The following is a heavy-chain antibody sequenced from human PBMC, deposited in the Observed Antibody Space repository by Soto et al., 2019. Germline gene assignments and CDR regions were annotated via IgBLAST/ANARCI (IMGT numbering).Heavy chain of an antibody. CDR2: VFYTGFT. D-gene: IGHD1-20*01. J-gene: IGHJ4*02. Sequence: PSETLSLTCAVSGACIIGSHYYWAWLRQSPGKGPERLGSVFYTGFTSYNPSLESRVSVSVDTSKSQFSMKLSAVPAADTAVYYCATSQRGYNWNYFDHWGQGALVTVSS. CDR1: GACIIGSHYY. CDR3: ATSQRGYNWNYFDH. V-gene: IGHV4-39*01.